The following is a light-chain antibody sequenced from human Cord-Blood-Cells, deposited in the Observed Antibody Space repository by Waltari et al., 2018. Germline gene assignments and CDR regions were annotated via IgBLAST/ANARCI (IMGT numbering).Light chain of an antibody. CDR1: SSDVGGYNY. V-gene: IGLV2-11*01. J-gene: IGLJ2*01. Sequence: QSALTQPRSVSGSPGQSVTISCTGTSSDVGGYNYVSWYQQHPGKAPKLMIYDVSKRPSGVPDRLSGSKSCNTASLTISVLQAEDEADYYCCSDAGSYTVVFGGGTKLTVL. CDR2: DVS. CDR3: CSDAGSYTVV.